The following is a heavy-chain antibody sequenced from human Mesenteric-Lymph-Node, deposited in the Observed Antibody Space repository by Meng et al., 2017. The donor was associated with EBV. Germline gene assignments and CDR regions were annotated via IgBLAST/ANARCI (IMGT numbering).Heavy chain of an antibody. D-gene: IGHD1-26*01. CDR3: ARGSGSYESLDY. CDR1: GFTLSHYF. Sequence: LQLVGSVAGVVKPGRSLGVSCAASGFTLSHYFMRWLRQAPGKGLEWVSYISSSGSTIYYTDSVKGRFTICRDNAQNSLYLQMDSLRAEDTAVYYWARGSGSYESLDYWGQGTLVTVSS. V-gene: IGHV3-11*01. J-gene: IGHJ4*02. CDR2: ISSSGSTI.